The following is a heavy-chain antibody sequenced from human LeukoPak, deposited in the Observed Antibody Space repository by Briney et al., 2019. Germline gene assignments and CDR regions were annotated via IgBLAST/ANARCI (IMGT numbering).Heavy chain of an antibody. J-gene: IGHJ5*02. CDR2: ISSSSSTI. CDR1: GGSINSGGYY. CDR3: ARVEGSCSSTSCYALP. D-gene: IGHD2-2*01. Sequence: LSLTCTVSGGSINSGGYYWSWIRQHPGKGLEWVSYISSSSSTIYYADSVKGRFTISRDNAKNSLYLQVNSLRDEDTAVYYCARVEGSCSSTSCYALPWGQGTLVTVSS. V-gene: IGHV3-11*01.